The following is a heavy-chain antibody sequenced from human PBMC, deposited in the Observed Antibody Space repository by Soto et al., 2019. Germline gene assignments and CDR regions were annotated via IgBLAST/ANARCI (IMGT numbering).Heavy chain of an antibody. D-gene: IGHD2-2*01. J-gene: IGHJ4*02. CDR2: IKQDGSEK. CDR1: GFTFSSYW. CDR3: ARGMQGGCSSSSCYAVIGY. V-gene: IGHV3-7*01. Sequence: EVQLVESGGGLVQPGGSLRLSCAASGFTFSSYWMSWVRQAPGKGLEWVANIKQDGSEKYYVDSVKGRFTISRDNAKNSLYLQMNSLRADDTAVFYCARGMQGGCSSSSCYAVIGYWGQGTLVTVSS.